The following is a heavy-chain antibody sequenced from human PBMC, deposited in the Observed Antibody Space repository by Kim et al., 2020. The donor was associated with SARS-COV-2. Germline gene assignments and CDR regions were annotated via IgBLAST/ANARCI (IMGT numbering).Heavy chain of an antibody. J-gene: IGHJ4*02. V-gene: IGHV3-30*02. CDR3: AKPKWEQNYFDY. Sequence: YYADSVKGRFTISRDNSKNTLYLQMNSLRAEDTAVYYCAKPKWEQNYFDYWGQGTLVTVSS. D-gene: IGHD1-26*01.